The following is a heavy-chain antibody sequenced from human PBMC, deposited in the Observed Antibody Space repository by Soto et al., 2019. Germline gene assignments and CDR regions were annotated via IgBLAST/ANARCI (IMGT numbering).Heavy chain of an antibody. V-gene: IGHV1-69*04. CDR2: IIPILGIA. CDR3: ARSITRKKSIAVAEYGMDV. Sequence: SVKVSCKASGYTFTSYGISWVRQAPGQGLEWMGRIIPILGIANYAQKFQGRVTITADKSTSTAYMELSSLRSEDTAVYYCARSITRKKSIAVAEYGMDVWGQGTTVSVSS. D-gene: IGHD6-19*01. J-gene: IGHJ6*02. CDR1: GYTFTSYG.